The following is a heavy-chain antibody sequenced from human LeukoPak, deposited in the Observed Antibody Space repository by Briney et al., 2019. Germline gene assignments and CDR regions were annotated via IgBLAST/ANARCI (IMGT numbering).Heavy chain of an antibody. CDR3: ASLYGSGSYYCGGRPNYYYYMDV. CDR1: GYTFTSYD. CDR2: MNPNSGNT. V-gene: IGHV1-8*01. J-gene: IGHJ6*03. D-gene: IGHD3-10*01. Sequence: GASVKVSCKASGYTFTSYDINWVRQATGQGLEWMGWMNPNSGNTGYAQKFQGRVTMTRNTSISTAYMELSSLRSEDTAVYYCASLYGSGSYYCGGRPNYYYYMDVWGKGTTVTVSS.